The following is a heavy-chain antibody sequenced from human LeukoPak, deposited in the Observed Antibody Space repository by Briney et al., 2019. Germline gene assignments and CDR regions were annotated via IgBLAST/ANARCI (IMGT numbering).Heavy chain of an antibody. CDR1: GFTFSSYW. J-gene: IGHJ5*02. D-gene: IGHD6-6*01. CDR2: IKQDGSEK. Sequence: HPGGSLRLSCAASGFTFSSYWTSWVRQAPGKGLEWVANIKQDGSEKYYVDSVKGRFTISRDNAKNSLYLQMNSLRAEDTAVYYCARGRRIAARLSGWFDPWGQGTLVTVSS. V-gene: IGHV3-7*03. CDR3: ARGRRIAARLSGWFDP.